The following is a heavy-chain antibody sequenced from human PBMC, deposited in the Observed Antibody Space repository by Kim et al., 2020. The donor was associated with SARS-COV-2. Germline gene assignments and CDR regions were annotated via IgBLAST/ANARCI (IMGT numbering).Heavy chain of an antibody. D-gene: IGHD3-3*01. Sequence: GGSLRLSCAASGFTFSSYSMNWVRQAPGKGLEWVSSISSSSSYIYYADSVKGRFTISRDNAKNSLYLQMNSLRAEDTAVYYCARDQYYDFWSGYPAASYYYGMDVWGQGTTVTVSS. CDR2: ISSSSSYI. CDR1: GFTFSSYS. CDR3: ARDQYYDFWSGYPAASYYYGMDV. J-gene: IGHJ6*02. V-gene: IGHV3-21*01.